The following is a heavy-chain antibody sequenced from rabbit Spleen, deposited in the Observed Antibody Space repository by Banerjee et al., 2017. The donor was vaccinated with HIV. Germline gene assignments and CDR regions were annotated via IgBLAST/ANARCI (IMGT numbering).Heavy chain of an antibody. J-gene: IGHJ4*01. CDR3: ARDLPGVIGWNFNL. V-gene: IGHV1S40*01. D-gene: IGHD1-1*01. Sequence: EESGGGLVKPGTSLTLICTASGFSFSTNYDMCWVRQAPGKGLEWIGCIYTGNGKTYYASWAKGRFTISKTSSTTVTLQMTSLTAADTATYFCARDLPGVIGWNFNLWGQGTLVTVS. CDR2: IYTGNGKT. CDR1: GFSFSTNYD.